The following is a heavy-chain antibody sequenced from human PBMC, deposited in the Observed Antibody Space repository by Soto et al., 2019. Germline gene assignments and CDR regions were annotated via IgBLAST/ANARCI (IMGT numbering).Heavy chain of an antibody. CDR1: GGSFRGYY. CDR2: INHSGST. J-gene: IGHJ6*02. D-gene: IGHD6-13*01. CDR3: ARGTSEIAAAGGYYYGMDV. Sequence: SETLSLTCAVYGGSFRGYYWSWIRQPPGKGLEWIGEINHSGSTNYNPSLKSRVNISVDTSKNQFSLKLSSVTAADTAVYYCARGTSEIAAAGGYYYGMDVWGQGTTVTVSS. V-gene: IGHV4-34*01.